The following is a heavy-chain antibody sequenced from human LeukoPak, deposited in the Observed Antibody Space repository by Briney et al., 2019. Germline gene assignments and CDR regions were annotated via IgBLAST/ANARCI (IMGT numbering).Heavy chain of an antibody. V-gene: IGHV3-23*01. CDR2: ISGSGGST. CDR1: GFTFSSYA. CDR3: ARSYGGNSLDFDY. J-gene: IGHJ4*02. D-gene: IGHD4-23*01. Sequence: GGSLRLSCAASGFTFSSYAMSWVRQAPGKGLEWVSAISGSGGSTYYADSVKGRFTISRDNAKNSLYLQMNSLRAEDTALYYCARSYGGNSLDFDYWGQGTLVTVSS.